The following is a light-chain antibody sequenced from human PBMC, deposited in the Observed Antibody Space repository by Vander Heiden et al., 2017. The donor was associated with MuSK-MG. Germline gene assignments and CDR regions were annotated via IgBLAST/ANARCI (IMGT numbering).Light chain of an antibody. CDR2: EVS. V-gene: IGKV2D-29*01. CDR3: MQSRRLPLT. J-gene: IGKJ5*01. CDR1: QRLLYCVGQTY. Sequence: DIVMTQTPLSLPVTSGQPAPIPCKSSQRLLYCVGQTYVYWYLQKPGRPPQLLLYEVSNRFAGVPDRFSGSGSGTEFTLKISRVEAEDVGVYYCMQSRRLPLTFGQGTRLEIK.